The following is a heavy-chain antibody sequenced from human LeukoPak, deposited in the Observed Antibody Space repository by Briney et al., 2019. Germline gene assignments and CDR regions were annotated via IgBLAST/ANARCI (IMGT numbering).Heavy chain of an antibody. CDR1: GFTFSDYY. J-gene: IGHJ4*02. V-gene: IGHV3-11*04. CDR3: ASLGLRVTTVSY. D-gene: IGHD4-11*01. Sequence: KAGGSLRLSCAASGFTFSDYYMSWIRQAPGKGLEWVSYISSSGSTIYYADSVKGRFTISRDNAKNSLYLQMNSLRAEDTAVYYCASLGLRVTTVSYWGQGTLVTVSS. CDR2: ISSSGSTI.